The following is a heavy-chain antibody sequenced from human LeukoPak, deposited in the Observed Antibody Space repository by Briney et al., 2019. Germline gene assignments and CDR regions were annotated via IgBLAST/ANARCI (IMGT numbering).Heavy chain of an antibody. CDR1: GYTFSSYG. CDR3: ARRGDYYGSGSLFFDY. V-gene: IGHV1-18*01. Sequence: GASVKVSCKASGYTFSSYGISWVRQAPGQGLEWMGWISAYNGNTNYAQKLQGRVTMTTDTSTSTAYMELRSLRSEDTAVYYCARRGDYYGSGSLFFDYWGQGTLVTVSS. D-gene: IGHD3-10*01. J-gene: IGHJ4*02. CDR2: ISAYNGNT.